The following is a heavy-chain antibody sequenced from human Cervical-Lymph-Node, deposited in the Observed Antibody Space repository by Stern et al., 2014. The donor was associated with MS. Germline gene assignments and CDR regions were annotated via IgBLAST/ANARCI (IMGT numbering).Heavy chain of an antibody. Sequence: VQLVESGGGLVKPGGSLRLSCAGSGFTFSDYYMSWVRQAPGKGLEWVSYISNSGKTIDYADSVKGRFTISRDNAKKSLNLQMTSLRAEDTGVYYCARDRSWYNGNDPLDYWGQGTLVTVSS. J-gene: IGHJ4*02. CDR3: ARDRSWYNGNDPLDY. CDR1: GFTFSDYY. V-gene: IGHV3-11*01. D-gene: IGHD3-10*01. CDR2: ISNSGKTI.